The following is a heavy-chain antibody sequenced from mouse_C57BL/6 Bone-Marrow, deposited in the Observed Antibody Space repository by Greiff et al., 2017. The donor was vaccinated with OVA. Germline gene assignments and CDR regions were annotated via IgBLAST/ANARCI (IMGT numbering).Heavy chain of an antibody. CDR2: FYPGSGSI. V-gene: IGHV1-62-2*01. CDR3: ARHEDRWGNYLYAMDY. D-gene: IGHD2-1*01. Sequence: QVQLKQSGAELVKPGASVQLSCKASGYTFTEYTIHWVKQRSGQGLEWIGWFYPGSGSIKYNEKFKDKATLTADKSSSTVYMELSRLTSEDSAVYFCARHEDRWGNYLYAMDYWCQGTAVTVSS. J-gene: IGHJ4*01. CDR1: GYTFTEYT.